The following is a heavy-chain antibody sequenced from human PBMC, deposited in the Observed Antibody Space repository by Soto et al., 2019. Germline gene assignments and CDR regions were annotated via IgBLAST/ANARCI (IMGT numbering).Heavy chain of an antibody. V-gene: IGHV1-2*02. Sequence: ASVKVSCKASGYTFTGYYMHWVRQAPGQGLEWVGWIHPNSGGTNYAQKFQGRVPMTRDTSISTAYMELSRLRSDDTAVYYCARDLDPWDMKPKTNWFDPWGQGTLVTVSS. CDR2: IHPNSGGT. J-gene: IGHJ5*02. CDR3: ARDLDPWDMKPKTNWFDP. CDR1: GYTFTGYY. D-gene: IGHD1-26*01.